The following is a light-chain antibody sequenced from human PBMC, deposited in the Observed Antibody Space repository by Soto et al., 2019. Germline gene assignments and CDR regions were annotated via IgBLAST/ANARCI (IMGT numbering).Light chain of an antibody. J-gene: IGKJ1*01. Sequence: DIVLTPSPGTLSLSPGERATLSCRASQSVSSSFLAWYQQKPGQAPRLLIYGASSRATGIPDRFSGSGSGTDFTLTINRLEPADFAVYYCQYYGSSSTFGQGTKVDIK. CDR1: QSVSSSF. V-gene: IGKV3-20*01. CDR2: GAS. CDR3: QYYGSSST.